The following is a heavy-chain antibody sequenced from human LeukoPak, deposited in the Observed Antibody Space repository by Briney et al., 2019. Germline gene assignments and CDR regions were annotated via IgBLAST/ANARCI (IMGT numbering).Heavy chain of an antibody. V-gene: IGHV1-2*02. CDR1: GYTFNGYY. CDR3: ARFGVVTNDAFDI. Sequence: ASVKVSCKASGYTFNGYYIHWVRQAPGQGLEWMGWINPNSGVTNYAQRFQGRVTMTWDTSVSTAYMELSRLTSDDTAMYYCARFGVVTNDAFDIWGQGTMVTVSS. D-gene: IGHD3-3*01. CDR2: INPNSGVT. J-gene: IGHJ3*02.